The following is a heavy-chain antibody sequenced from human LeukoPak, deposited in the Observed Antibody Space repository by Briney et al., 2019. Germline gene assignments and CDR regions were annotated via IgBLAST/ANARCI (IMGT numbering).Heavy chain of an antibody. CDR2: ISGSGGST. Sequence: AGGSLRLSCAASRFTFSSYAMSWVRQAPGKGLEWVSAISGSGGSTYYADSVKGRFTISRDNSKNTLYLQMNSLRAEDTAVYYCAKDRSRGYYDSSGLFDYWGQGTLVTVSS. CDR1: RFTFSSYA. J-gene: IGHJ4*02. V-gene: IGHV3-23*01. D-gene: IGHD3-22*01. CDR3: AKDRSRGYYDSSGLFDY.